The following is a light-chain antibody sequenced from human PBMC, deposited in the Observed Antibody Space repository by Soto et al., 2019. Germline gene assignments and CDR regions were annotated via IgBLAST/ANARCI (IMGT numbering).Light chain of an antibody. CDR1: SSKIGSHY. CDR2: TND. J-gene: IGLJ3*02. V-gene: IGLV1-47*02. CDR3: AAWDDSLRRFV. Sequence: QSVLTQPPSASGTPGQSVTISCSGSSSKIGSHYVYWYQQLPGTAPKLLIYTNDQRPSGVPDRFSGSKTGTSASLAISGLRSEDEADDYCAAWDDSLRRFVFGGGTQLTV.